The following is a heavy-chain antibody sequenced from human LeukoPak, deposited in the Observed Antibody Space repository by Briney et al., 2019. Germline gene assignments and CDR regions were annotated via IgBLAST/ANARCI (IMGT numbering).Heavy chain of an antibody. Sequence: GGSLRLSCAASGFTFSSYGMHWVRQAPGKGLEWVGRIKSKTDGWTTDYAAPVKGRFTISRDDSKKTLYLQIHSLKTEDTAVYYCTTVWNCGGDCSDAFDIWGQGTMVTVSS. D-gene: IGHD2-21*02. CDR2: IKSKTDGWTT. J-gene: IGHJ3*02. CDR3: TTVWNCGGDCSDAFDI. V-gene: IGHV3-15*01. CDR1: GFTFSSYG.